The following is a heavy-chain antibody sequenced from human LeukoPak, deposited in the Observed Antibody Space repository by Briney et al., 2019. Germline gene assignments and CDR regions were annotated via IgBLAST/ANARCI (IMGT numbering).Heavy chain of an antibody. CDR1: GFTFSDYY. J-gene: IGHJ3*02. Sequence: PGGSLRLSRAASGFTFSDYYMSWIRQAPGKGLEWVSYISSSGSTIYYADSVKGRFTISRDNAKNSLYLQMNSLRAEDTAVYYCARGSSGWESDAFDIWGQGTMVTVSS. CDR2: ISSSGSTI. CDR3: ARGSSGWESDAFDI. V-gene: IGHV3-11*01. D-gene: IGHD6-19*01.